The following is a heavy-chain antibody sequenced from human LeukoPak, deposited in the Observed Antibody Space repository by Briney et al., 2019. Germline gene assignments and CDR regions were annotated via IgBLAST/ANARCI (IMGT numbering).Heavy chain of an antibody. CDR2: ISSSSNYI. V-gene: IGHV3-21*01. CDR3: ARGTPTTRDFDY. Sequence: PGGSLRLSCAASGLTFSSYNMNWVRQAPGKGLEWVSFISSSSNYIYYTDSVKGRFTISRDNAKNSLFLQMNSLRAEDTAVYYCARGTPTTRDFDYWGQGTLVTASS. CDR1: GLTFSSYN. D-gene: IGHD4-11*01. J-gene: IGHJ4*02.